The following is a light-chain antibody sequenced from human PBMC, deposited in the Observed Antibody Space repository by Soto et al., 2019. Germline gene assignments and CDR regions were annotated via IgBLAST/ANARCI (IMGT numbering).Light chain of an antibody. CDR2: DVS. J-gene: IGKJ2*01. CDR3: QQYKDYVYT. CDR1: QTVERW. V-gene: IGKV1-5*01. Sequence: DIQMTQSPSTLSESVGDRVIITCRASQTVERWMAWYQQKPGKAPKLLISDVSTLERGVPSRFSGSGSATEFTLTISGLQPDDFATYCCQQYKDYVYTFGQGTKVESK.